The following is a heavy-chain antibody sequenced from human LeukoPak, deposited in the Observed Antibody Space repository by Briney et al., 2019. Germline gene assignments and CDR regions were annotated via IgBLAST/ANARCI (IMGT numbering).Heavy chain of an antibody. CDR2: IYYSGST. V-gene: IGHV4-61*01. Sequence: PSETLSLTCTVSGGSVSSGSYYWSWIRQPPGKELEWIGYIYYSGSTNYNPSLKSRVTISVDTSKNQFSLKLSSVTAADTAVYYCARASSSWYLFAPDYWGQGTLVTVSS. D-gene: IGHD6-13*01. J-gene: IGHJ4*02. CDR3: ARASSSWYLFAPDY. CDR1: GGSVSSGSYY.